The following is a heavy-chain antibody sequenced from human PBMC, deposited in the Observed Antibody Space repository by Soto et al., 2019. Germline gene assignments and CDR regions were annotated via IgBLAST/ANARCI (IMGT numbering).Heavy chain of an antibody. CDR3: ARDRFESCDRGLVCNWFDP. V-gene: IGHV6-1*01. D-gene: IGHD3-22*01. CDR2: TYYRSKWYN. CDR1: GDSVSSNSAA. J-gene: IGHJ5*02. Sequence: SQTLSLTCAISGDSVSSNSAAWNWIRQSPSRGLEWQGGTYYRSKWYNDYAVSVKSRITINPDTSKNQFSLQLNSVTPEDTAVYYCARDRFESCDRGLVCNWFDPWGQGTLVTVSS.